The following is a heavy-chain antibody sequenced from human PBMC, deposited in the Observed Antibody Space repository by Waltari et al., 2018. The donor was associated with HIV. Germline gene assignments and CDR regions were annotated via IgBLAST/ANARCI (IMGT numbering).Heavy chain of an antibody. Sequence: LRLSCAASGFTFSSYSMNWVRQAPGKGLEWVSSISSSSSYIYYADSVKGRFTISRDNAKNSLYLQMNSLRAEDTAVYYCARGGTTVTTDWFDPWGQGTLVTVSS. CDR2: ISSSSSYI. CDR1: GFTFSSYS. V-gene: IGHV3-21*01. J-gene: IGHJ5*02. D-gene: IGHD4-17*01. CDR3: ARGGTTVTTDWFDP.